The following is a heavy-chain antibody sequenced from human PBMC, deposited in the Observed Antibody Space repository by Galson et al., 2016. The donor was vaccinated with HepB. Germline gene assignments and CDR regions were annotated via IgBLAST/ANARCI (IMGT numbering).Heavy chain of an antibody. V-gene: IGHV3-23*01. J-gene: IGHJ4*02. Sequence: SLRLSCAASGFTFSSYAMSWVRQAPGKGLEWVSLIIGCASSTYYADSVKGRFTISRDISKNTLYVQMTSLRPEDTAVYYCAGTEPGGSCCGKGSFDYWGQGTLVTVSS. CDR3: AGTEPGGSCCGKGSFDY. CDR2: IIGCASST. CDR1: GFTFSSYA. D-gene: IGHD2-15*01.